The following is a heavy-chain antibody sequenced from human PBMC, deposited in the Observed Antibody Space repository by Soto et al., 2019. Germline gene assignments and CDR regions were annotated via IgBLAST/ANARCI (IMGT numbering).Heavy chain of an antibody. CDR2: ISGSGGIT. D-gene: IGHD3-22*01. CDR1: GFTFSSYA. CDR3: AKCLASSGYYLAD. Sequence: PGGSLRLSCAASGFTFSSYAMSCVRQAPGKGLEWFSAISGSGGITYYEDSVKGRFTISRDNSKNTLYLQMNSLRAEDTAVYYCAKCLASSGYYLADWAQGTLVTVSS. V-gene: IGHV3-23*01. J-gene: IGHJ4*02.